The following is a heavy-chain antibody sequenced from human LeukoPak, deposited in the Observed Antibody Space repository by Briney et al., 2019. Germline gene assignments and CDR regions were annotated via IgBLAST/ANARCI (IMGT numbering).Heavy chain of an antibody. Sequence: GGSLRLSRAASGFTFSSYGMPWVRQAPGKGLEWVAVISYDGSNKYYADSVKGRFTISRDNSKNTLYLQMNSLRAEDTAVYYCAKRSMVREYYYDSSGYYYDYWGQGTLVTVSS. CDR1: GFTFSSYG. CDR2: ISYDGSNK. V-gene: IGHV3-30*18. D-gene: IGHD3-22*01. J-gene: IGHJ4*02. CDR3: AKRSMVREYYYDSSGYYYDY.